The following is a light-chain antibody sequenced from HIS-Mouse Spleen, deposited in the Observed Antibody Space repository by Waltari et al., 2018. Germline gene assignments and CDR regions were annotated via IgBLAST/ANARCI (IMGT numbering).Light chain of an antibody. CDR2: RDS. J-gene: IGLJ2*01. V-gene: IGLV3-1*01. CDR3: QAWDSSYSV. Sequence: SYELTQPPSVSVSPGQTASITCSGDKLGDKYACWYQQKPGQSPVLVIYRDSKRPSGLPERFSGSNSGNTATLTISGTQAMDEADYYCQAWDSSYSVFGGGTKLTVL. CDR1: KLGDKY.